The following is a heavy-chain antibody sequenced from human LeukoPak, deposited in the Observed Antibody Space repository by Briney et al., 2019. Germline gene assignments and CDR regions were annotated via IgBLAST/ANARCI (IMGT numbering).Heavy chain of an antibody. Sequence: GGSLRLSCAASGFTFSSYWMRWVRQAPGKGLVWVSRINSDESSTSYADSVKGRFTISRDNAKNTLYLQMNSLRAEDTAVYYCARLEHGYCSSTSCADWGQGTLVTVSS. CDR3: ARLEHGYCSSTSCAD. D-gene: IGHD2-2*01. V-gene: IGHV3-74*01. CDR1: GFTFSSYW. J-gene: IGHJ4*02. CDR2: INSDESST.